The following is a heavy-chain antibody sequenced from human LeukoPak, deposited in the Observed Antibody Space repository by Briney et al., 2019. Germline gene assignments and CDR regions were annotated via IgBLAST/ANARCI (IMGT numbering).Heavy chain of an antibody. CDR2: INPNSGGT. D-gene: IGHD3-10*01. CDR3: ARVSMVRGVIIFSDY. J-gene: IGHJ4*02. Sequence: GASVKVSCKASGYTFTGYYMHWVRQAPGRGLEWMGWINPNSGGTNYAQKFQGRVTMTRDTSISTAYMELSRLRSDDTAVYYCARVSMVRGVIIFSDYWGQGTLVTVSS. V-gene: IGHV1-2*02. CDR1: GYTFTGYY.